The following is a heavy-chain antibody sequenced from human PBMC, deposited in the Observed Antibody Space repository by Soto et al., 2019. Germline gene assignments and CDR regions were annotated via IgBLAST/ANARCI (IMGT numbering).Heavy chain of an antibody. CDR3: ATEGSGYNLLLCPCHYYCRAA. Sequence: ASVKVSCKASGYTFTSYGISWVRQAPGQGLEWMGWISAYNGNTNYAQKLQGRVTMTTDTSTSTAYMELRSLRSDDTAAYYCATEGSGYNLLLCPCHYYCRAAWGKGTPVTVPS. V-gene: IGHV1-18*01. CDR2: ISAYNGNT. J-gene: IGHJ6*04. D-gene: IGHD5-12*01. CDR1: GYTFTSYG.